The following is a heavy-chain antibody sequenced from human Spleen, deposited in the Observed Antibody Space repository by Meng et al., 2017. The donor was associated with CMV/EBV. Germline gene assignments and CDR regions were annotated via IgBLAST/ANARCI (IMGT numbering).Heavy chain of an antibody. V-gene: IGHV3-49*04. Sequence: GGSLRLSCTASGFTFGDYAMSWVRQAPGKGLEWVGFIRSKAYGGTTEYAASVKGRFTISRDDSKSIAYLQMNSLKTEDTAVYYCTSYDFWSGYGPARDYYYGMDVWGQGTTVTVSS. CDR1: GFTFGDYA. CDR2: IRSKAYGGTT. J-gene: IGHJ6*02. D-gene: IGHD3-3*01. CDR3: TSYDFWSGYGPARDYYYGMDV.